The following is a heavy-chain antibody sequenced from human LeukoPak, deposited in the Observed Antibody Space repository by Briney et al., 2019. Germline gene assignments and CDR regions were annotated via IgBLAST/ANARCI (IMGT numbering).Heavy chain of an antibody. CDR3: ARVGGITMIVVLITDAFDI. CDR2: IYYRGST. J-gene: IGHJ3*02. D-gene: IGHD3-22*01. V-gene: IGHV4-39*07. CDR1: GASISSSSYY. Sequence: SETLSLTCTVSGASISSSSYYWGGIRQPPGKGLEGIGSIYYRGSTYYNPSLKSRVTISLDTSKNHFSLKLRSVTAADTAVYYCARVGGITMIVVLITDAFDIWGQGTMVTVSS.